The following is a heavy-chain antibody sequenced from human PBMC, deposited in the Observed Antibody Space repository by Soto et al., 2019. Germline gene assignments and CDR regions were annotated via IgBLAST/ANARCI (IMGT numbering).Heavy chain of an antibody. D-gene: IGHD2-15*01. CDR2: ISYDGSNK. CDR1: GFTFSSYG. Sequence: GGSLRLSCAASGFTFSSYGMHWVRQAPGKGLEWVAVISYDGSNKYYADSVKGRFTISRDNSKNTLYLQMNSLRAEDTAVYYCAKDLTPQGLYYYYYGMDVWGQGTTVTVSS. J-gene: IGHJ6*02. V-gene: IGHV3-30*18. CDR3: AKDLTPQGLYYYYYGMDV.